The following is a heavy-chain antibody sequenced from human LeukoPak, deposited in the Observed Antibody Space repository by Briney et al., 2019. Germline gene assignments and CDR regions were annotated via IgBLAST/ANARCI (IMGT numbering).Heavy chain of an antibody. CDR1: GGSISSYY. V-gene: IGHV4-59*06. CDR2: IYYSGST. CDR3: AISTSCCLNGMDV. Sequence: SETLSLTCTVSGGSISSYYWSWIRQPPGKGLEWIGYIYYSGSTYYNPSLKSRVTISVDTSKNQFSLKLSSVTAADTAVYYCAISTSCCLNGMDVWGKGTTVTVSS. D-gene: IGHD2-2*01. J-gene: IGHJ6*04.